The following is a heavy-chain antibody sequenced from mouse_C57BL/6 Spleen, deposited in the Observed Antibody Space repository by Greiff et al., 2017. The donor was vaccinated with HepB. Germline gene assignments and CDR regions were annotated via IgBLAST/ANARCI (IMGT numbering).Heavy chain of an antibody. D-gene: IGHD4-1*01. CDR1: GYTFTSYG. J-gene: IGHJ2*01. Sequence: QVQLKESGAELARPGASVKLSCKASGYTFTSYGISWVKQRTGQGLEWIGEIYPRSGNTYYNEKFKGKATLTADKSSSTAYMELRSLTSEDSAVYFCARESWDVGFDYWGQGTTLTVSS. V-gene: IGHV1-81*01. CDR3: ARESWDVGFDY. CDR2: IYPRSGNT.